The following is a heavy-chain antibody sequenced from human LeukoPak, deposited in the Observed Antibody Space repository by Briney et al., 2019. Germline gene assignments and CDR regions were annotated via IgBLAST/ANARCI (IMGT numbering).Heavy chain of an antibody. D-gene: IGHD3/OR15-3a*01. J-gene: IGHJ5*02. CDR1: GGSISSGSYY. CDR2: IDYTGTT. Sequence: SETLSLTCTVSGGSISSGSYYWGWIRQPPGKGLEWIGSIDYTGTTYYNPSLKSRVTISVDTSKNQFSLKLSSVTAADTAVYYCATSRGFLDWRFDPWGQGILVTVSS. V-gene: IGHV4-39*01. CDR3: ATSRGFLDWRFDP.